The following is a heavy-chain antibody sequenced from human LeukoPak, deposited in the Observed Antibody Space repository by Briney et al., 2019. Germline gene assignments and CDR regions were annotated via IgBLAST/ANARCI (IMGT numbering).Heavy chain of an antibody. CDR3: AREAIVVVVASTGWFDP. J-gene: IGHJ5*02. Sequence: ASVTVSCKASGYSFTTYGITWVRQAPGQGLEWMGWITTYTGNTNYAQKLQGRVTMTTDTSTSTAYMELSRLRSDDTAVYYCAREAIVVVVASTGWFDPWGQGTLVTVSS. D-gene: IGHD2-15*01. CDR1: GYSFTTYG. V-gene: IGHV1-18*01. CDR2: ITTYTGNT.